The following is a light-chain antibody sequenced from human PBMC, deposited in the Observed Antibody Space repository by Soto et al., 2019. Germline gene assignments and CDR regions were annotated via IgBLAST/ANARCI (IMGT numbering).Light chain of an antibody. CDR3: QQDDGSPPYT. Sequence: DIVMAQSPESLAVSLGEGATINCKSSQSVFYRANSKNYLAWYQQKPGQPPKLLISSSSTRESEVPDRSSGSGPGTDSTFTISSPQAEDVAVYYCQQDDGSPPYTFGPGTKLVIK. V-gene: IGKV4-1*01. CDR1: QSVFYRANSKNY. J-gene: IGKJ2*01. CDR2: SSS.